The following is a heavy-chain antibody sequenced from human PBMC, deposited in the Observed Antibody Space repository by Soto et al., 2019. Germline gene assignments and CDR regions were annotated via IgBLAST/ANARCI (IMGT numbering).Heavy chain of an antibody. Sequence: EVQLVESGGGLVQPGGSLRLSCAASGFTFSSYDMHWVRQVTGKGLEWVSAIDAAGDTYYPDSVKGRFTIPRENAKNTLYLKMNSLRAEDRAVYYCASGGGGGSWYEGWSRIDYWGQGTLVTVSS. V-gene: IGHV3-13*01. D-gene: IGHD6-13*01. J-gene: IGHJ4*02. CDR2: IDAAGDT. CDR3: ASGGGGGSWYEGWSRIDY. CDR1: GFTFSSYD.